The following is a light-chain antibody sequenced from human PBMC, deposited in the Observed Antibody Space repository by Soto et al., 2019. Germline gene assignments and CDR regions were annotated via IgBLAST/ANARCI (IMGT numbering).Light chain of an antibody. CDR2: EVS. Sequence: QCLLTQAAYVSGSPGQSITISCTGTISDVGGYNYVSWYQQHPGKGPKLMIYEVSNRPSGVSNRFSGSKSGNTATLTISGLQAEDEADYYCSSYTSTTTTVFGTGTKVTVL. CDR1: ISDVGGYNY. J-gene: IGLJ1*01. CDR3: SSYTSTTTTV. V-gene: IGLV2-14*03.